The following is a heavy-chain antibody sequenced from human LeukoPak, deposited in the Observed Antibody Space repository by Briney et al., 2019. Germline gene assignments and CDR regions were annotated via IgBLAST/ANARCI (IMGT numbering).Heavy chain of an antibody. CDR1: GFTFGDYA. D-gene: IGHD3-9*01. Sequence: GGSLRLSCTVSGFTFGDYAMSWVRQAPGKGLEWVGFIRSKAYGGTTEYAASVKGRFTISRDDSKSIAYLQMNSLKTEDTAVYYCTRDPDYDILTGYYTDFDYWGQGTLVTVSS. J-gene: IGHJ4*02. V-gene: IGHV3-49*04. CDR2: IRSKAYGGTT. CDR3: TRDPDYDILTGYYTDFDY.